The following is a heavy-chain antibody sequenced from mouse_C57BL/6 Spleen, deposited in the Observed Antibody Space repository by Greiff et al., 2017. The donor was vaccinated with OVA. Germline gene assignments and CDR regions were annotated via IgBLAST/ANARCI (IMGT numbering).Heavy chain of an antibody. Sequence: VQLVESGAELVKPGASVKISCKASGYTFTDYYLNWVKQRPGQGLEWIGKIGPGSGSTYYNEKFKGKATLTADKSSSTAYMQLSSLTSEDSAVYCCARSPTTVVADWYFDVWGTGTTVTVSS. CDR1: GYTFTDYY. V-gene: IGHV1-77*01. D-gene: IGHD1-1*01. CDR2: IGPGSGST. J-gene: IGHJ1*03. CDR3: ARSPTTVVADWYFDV.